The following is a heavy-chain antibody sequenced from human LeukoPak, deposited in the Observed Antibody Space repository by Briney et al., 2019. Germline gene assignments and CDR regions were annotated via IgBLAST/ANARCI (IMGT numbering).Heavy chain of an antibody. Sequence: SQTLSLTCAISGDSVSSNSVTWNWIRQSPSRGLEWLGRTYYRSTWYNDYAVSVRGRITVNPDTSKNQFSLHLYSVTPEDTAVYYCARRLTQYDCFDPWGQGILVTVSS. J-gene: IGHJ5*02. CDR2: TYYRSTWYN. CDR1: GDSVSSNSVT. V-gene: IGHV6-1*01. D-gene: IGHD2-2*01. CDR3: ARRLTQYDCFDP.